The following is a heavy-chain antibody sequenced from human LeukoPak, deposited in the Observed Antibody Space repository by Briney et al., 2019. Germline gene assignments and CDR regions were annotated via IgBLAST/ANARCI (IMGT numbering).Heavy chain of an antibody. CDR2: ISGSGGST. CDR3: AKGKGVVPAAMPSDY. V-gene: IGHV3-23*01. D-gene: IGHD2-2*01. CDR1: GFTFSSYA. J-gene: IGHJ4*02. Sequence: GGSLRLSCSASGFTFSSYAMHWVRQAPGKGLEWVSAISGSGGSTYYADSVKGRFTISRDNSKNTLYLQMNSLRAEDTAVYYCAKGKGVVPAAMPSDYWGQGTLVTVSS.